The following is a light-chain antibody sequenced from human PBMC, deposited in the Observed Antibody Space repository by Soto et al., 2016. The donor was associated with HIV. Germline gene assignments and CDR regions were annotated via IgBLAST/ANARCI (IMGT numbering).Light chain of an antibody. J-gene: IGKJ4*01. Sequence: IQMTQSPSSLSASVGDRVTITCRASQSVSSWLAWYQQKPGKAPNLLIYKASSLESGVPSRFSGSGSGTEFALTISSLQPDDFATYYCQQYNLYPLTFGGGTKVEIK. CDR1: QSVSSW. CDR2: KAS. CDR3: QQYNLYPLT. V-gene: IGKV1-5*03.